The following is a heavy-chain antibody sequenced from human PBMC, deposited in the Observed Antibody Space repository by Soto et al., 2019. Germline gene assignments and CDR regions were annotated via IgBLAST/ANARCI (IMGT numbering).Heavy chain of an antibody. CDR2: ISAYNGNT. D-gene: IGHD3-22*01. CDR3: AKGYDSSGYYEVNAFDI. CDR1: GYTFTSYG. J-gene: IGHJ3*02. V-gene: IGHV1-18*04. Sequence: GASVKVSCKASGYTFTSYGISWVRQAPGQGLEWMGWISAYNGNTNYAQKLQGRVTMTTDTSTSTAYMELRSLRSDDTAVYYCAKGYDSSGYYEVNAFDIWGQGTMVTVSS.